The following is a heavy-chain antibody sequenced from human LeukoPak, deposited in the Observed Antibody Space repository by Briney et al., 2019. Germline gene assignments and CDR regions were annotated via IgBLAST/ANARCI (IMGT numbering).Heavy chain of an antibody. CDR3: ARGRRDYDSSGNFDY. Sequence: PVGSLRLSCAASGFTFSSYSMNWVRQAPGKGLEWVSSISSSSSYIYYADSVKGRFTISRDNAKNSLYLQMNSLRAEDTAVYYCARGRRDYDSSGNFDYWGQGTLVTVSS. J-gene: IGHJ4*02. CDR2: ISSSSSYI. D-gene: IGHD3-22*01. V-gene: IGHV3-21*01. CDR1: GFTFSSYS.